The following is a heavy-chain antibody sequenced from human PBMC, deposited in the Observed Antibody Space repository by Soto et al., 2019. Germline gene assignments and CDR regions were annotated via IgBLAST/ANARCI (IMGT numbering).Heavy chain of an antibody. CDR2: ISYDGSNK. CDR3: AKALLTTPSSHYYGMDV. J-gene: IGHJ6*02. D-gene: IGHD2-15*01. Sequence: TGGSLRLSCAASGFTFSSYAMHWVRQAPGKGLEWVAVISYDGSNKYYADFVKGRFTISRDNSKNTLYLQMNSLRAEDTAVYYCAKALLTTPSSHYYGMDVWGQGTTVTVSS. V-gene: IGHV3-30-3*01. CDR1: GFTFSSYA.